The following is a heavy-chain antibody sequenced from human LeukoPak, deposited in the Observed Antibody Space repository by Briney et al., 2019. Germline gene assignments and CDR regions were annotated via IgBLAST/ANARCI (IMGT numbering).Heavy chain of an antibody. Sequence: ASVKVSCKASGGTFSSYAISWVRQAPGQGLEWTGGIIPIFGTANYAQKFQGRVTITTDESTSTAYMELSSLRSEDTAVYYCARDGPVPNSSGHDYWGQGTLVTVSS. V-gene: IGHV1-69*05. D-gene: IGHD3-22*01. CDR1: GGTFSSYA. CDR2: IIPIFGTA. J-gene: IGHJ4*02. CDR3: ARDGPVPNSSGHDY.